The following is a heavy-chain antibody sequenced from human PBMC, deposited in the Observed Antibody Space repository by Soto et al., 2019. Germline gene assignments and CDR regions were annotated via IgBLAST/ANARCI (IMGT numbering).Heavy chain of an antibody. J-gene: IGHJ3*02. CDR3: AAHSSGWSLDAFDI. V-gene: IGHV1-69*02. CDR1: GGTFSSYT. Sequence: GASVKVSCKASGGTFSSYTISWVRQAPGQGLEWMGRIIPIGGITNYAQKFQGRVTMTRDKSTSTVYMELSSLRSEDTAVYYCAAHSSGWSLDAFDIWGQGTMVTVSS. CDR2: IIPIGGIT. D-gene: IGHD6-19*01.